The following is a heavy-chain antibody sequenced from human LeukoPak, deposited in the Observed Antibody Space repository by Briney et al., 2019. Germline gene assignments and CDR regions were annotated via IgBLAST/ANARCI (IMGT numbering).Heavy chain of an antibody. Sequence: SGTLSLTCAVSGGSISSSNWWSWVRQPPGKGLEWIGEIYHSGSTNYNPSLKSRVTISVDTSKNQFSLKLSSVTAADTAVYYCASSRCSSTSCYEGEGYAFDIWGQGTMVTVSS. CDR3: ASSRCSSTSCYEGEGYAFDI. V-gene: IGHV4-4*02. CDR2: IYHSGST. J-gene: IGHJ3*02. D-gene: IGHD2-2*01. CDR1: GGSISSSNW.